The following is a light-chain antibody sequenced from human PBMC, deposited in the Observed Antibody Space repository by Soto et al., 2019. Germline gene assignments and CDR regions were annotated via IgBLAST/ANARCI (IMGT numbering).Light chain of an antibody. V-gene: IGKV1-8*01. CDR1: QGISSY. CDR2: AAS. CDR3: QPYYTFPPT. J-gene: IGKJ1*01. Sequence: AIRMTQSPSSFSASTGDRVTITCRASQGISSYLAWYQQKPGKAPKLLIYAASTLQGGVSSRFSGSGSGTDFTLTIRSLQSEDFATYYCQPYYTFPPTFGQGAKVEIK.